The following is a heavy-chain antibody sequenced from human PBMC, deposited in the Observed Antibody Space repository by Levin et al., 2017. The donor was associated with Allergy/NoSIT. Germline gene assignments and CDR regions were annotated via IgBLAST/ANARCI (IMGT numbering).Heavy chain of an antibody. CDR2: ISHRGST. D-gene: IGHD1-26*01. CDR3: ARDSGRTHFFKDFDYFDN. CDR1: GGSFIGYY. J-gene: IGHJ4*02. Sequence: SETLSLTCAVYGGSFIGYYWSWIRQSPGKGLEWIGEISHRGSTTYNPSLKSRVTISVDTSRNHFSLKLSSVTAADTAVYYCARDSGRTHFFKDFDYFDNWGLGTLVTVSS. V-gene: IGHV4-34*01.